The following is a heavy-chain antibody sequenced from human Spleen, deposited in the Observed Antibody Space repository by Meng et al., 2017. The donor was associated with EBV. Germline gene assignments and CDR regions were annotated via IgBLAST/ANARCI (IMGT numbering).Heavy chain of an antibody. CDR1: GGSISSGGYS. D-gene: IGHD6-25*01. Sequence: QWQVHGSGQGLGKPSQTLSLTWDVSGGSISSGGYSWSWIRQPPGKGLEWIGYINYRGNTYDNPSLRSRAALSVDTSKNQFSLKLSSVTAADTAVYYCARGAAKWFDPWGPGTLVTVSS. CDR3: ARGAAKWFDP. CDR2: INYRGNT. V-gene: IGHV4-30-4*01. J-gene: IGHJ5*02.